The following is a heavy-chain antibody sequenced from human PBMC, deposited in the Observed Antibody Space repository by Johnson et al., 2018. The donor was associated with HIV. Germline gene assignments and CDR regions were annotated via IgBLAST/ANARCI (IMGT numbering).Heavy chain of an antibody. CDR3: ARVEQQLWLRGAFDI. Sequence: VQLVESGGGVVQPGRSLRLSCGASGFTFDDYAMHWVRQAPGKGLEWVSGISWNSGSIGYADSVKGRFTISRDNSKNTLYLQMNSLRAEDTAVYYCARVEQQLWLRGAFDIWGQGTMVTVSS. J-gene: IGHJ3*02. D-gene: IGHD5-18*01. V-gene: IGHV3-9*01. CDR1: GFTFDDYA. CDR2: ISWNSGSI.